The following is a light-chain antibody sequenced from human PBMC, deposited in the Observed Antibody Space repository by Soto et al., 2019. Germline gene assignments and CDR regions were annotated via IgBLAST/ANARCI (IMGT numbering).Light chain of an antibody. Sequence: QSVLTQPPSASGTPGQRVTISCSGSSSNIGSNYVYWYQQLPGTAPKLLIYSNNQRPSGVPDRFSGSKSGTSASLAISGLQSEYEDDYYCAAWDDSLNGVVFGGGTKLTVL. V-gene: IGLV1-44*01. CDR1: SSNIGSNY. CDR3: AAWDDSLNGVV. CDR2: SNN. J-gene: IGLJ2*01.